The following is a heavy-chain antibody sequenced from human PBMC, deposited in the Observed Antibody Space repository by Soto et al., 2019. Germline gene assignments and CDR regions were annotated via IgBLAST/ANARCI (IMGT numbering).Heavy chain of an antibody. V-gene: IGHV3-23*01. D-gene: IGHD1-1*01. J-gene: IGHJ4*02. CDR1: GFTFSTYS. Sequence: EVQLLESGGGLVQPGGSLRLSCAASGFTFSTYSMSWVRQAPGQGLEWVSAITGSGTNTYYVDSAKGRFPISRDNSKNTLYLQMNSVRAENTAVYFCAKENDARGYFDYWGQGTLVTVSS. CDR2: ITGSGTNT. CDR3: AKENDARGYFDY.